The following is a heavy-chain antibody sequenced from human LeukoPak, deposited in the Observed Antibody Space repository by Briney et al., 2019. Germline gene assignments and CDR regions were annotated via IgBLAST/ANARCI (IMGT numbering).Heavy chain of an antibody. CDR1: GFSITTYG. D-gene: IGHD6-25*01. CDR3: VRDGGSGVDY. CDR2: IWYDGSKM. J-gene: IGHJ4*02. V-gene: IGHV3-33*01. Sequence: GGSLRLSCVASGFSITTYGLHWVRRAPGKGLEWVAVIWYDGSKMYYAESVKGRFTMSRDTSKNTLYLEMNSLRDEDTAVYYCVRDGGSGVDYWGQGTLVTVSS.